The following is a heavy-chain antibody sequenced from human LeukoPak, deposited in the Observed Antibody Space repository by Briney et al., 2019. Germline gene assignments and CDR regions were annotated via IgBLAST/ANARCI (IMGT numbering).Heavy chain of an antibody. J-gene: IGHJ5*02. CDR3: ASGAGSGSYNHWFDP. Sequence: SVKVSCKAPGCTFSSYAISWVRQAPGQGLEWMGGIIPIFGTANYAQKFQGRVTITTDESTSTAYMELSSLRSEDTAVYYCASGAGSGSYNHWFDPWGQGTLVTVSS. CDR2: IIPIFGTA. CDR1: GCTFSSYA. V-gene: IGHV1-69*05. D-gene: IGHD3-10*01.